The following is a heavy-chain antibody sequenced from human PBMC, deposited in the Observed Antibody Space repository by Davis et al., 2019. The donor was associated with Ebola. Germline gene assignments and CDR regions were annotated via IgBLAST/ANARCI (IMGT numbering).Heavy chain of an antibody. CDR1: GFTFSSYS. V-gene: IGHV3-48*04. J-gene: IGHJ4*02. CDR2: ISSSSSTI. D-gene: IGHD1-1*01. CDR3: LAYNNNWQVG. Sequence: PGGSLRLSCAASGFTFSSYSMNWVRQAPGKGLEWVSYISSSSSTIYYADSVKGRFTISRDNAKNTLSLQMNSLRAEDTGVYYCLAYNNNWQVGWGQGTLVTVSS.